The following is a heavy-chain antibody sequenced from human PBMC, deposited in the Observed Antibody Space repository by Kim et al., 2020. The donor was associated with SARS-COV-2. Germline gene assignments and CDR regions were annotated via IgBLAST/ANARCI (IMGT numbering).Heavy chain of an antibody. CDR3: AADLSRYSSNSRTRNFDY. CDR1: GLTFSTYA. CDR2: ISGSGGSS. J-gene: IGHJ4*02. V-gene: IGHV3-23*01. Sequence: GGSLRLSCAASGLTFSTYAMSWVRQAPGKGLDWVSTISGSGGSSFYADSVKGRFSISRDNSKNTMYLQMNSLKAEDTAVYYCAADLSRYSSNSRTRNFDYWGQGTVVTVSS. D-gene: IGHD2-8*01.